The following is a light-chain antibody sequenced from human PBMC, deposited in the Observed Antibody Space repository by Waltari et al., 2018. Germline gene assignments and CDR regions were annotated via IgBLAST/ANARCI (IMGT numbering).Light chain of an antibody. V-gene: IGKV1-5*03. J-gene: IGKJ2*01. CDR2: MAS. Sequence: DIHMTQSPPTLSASVVDRLTISCRASQSVGTWLAWYQQKPGKAPKLLIYMASSLDSGVPSRFSGSGSGRDLTLTISSLQPDDFATYSCQQYSSFSTFGQGTKV. CDR3: QQYSSFST. CDR1: QSVGTW.